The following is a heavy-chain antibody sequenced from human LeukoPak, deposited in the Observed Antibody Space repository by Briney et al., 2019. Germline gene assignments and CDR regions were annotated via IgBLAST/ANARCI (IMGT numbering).Heavy chain of an antibody. CDR1: GGSISSGGYY. CDR3: AYSSSWYGSGVDF. Sequence: SQTLSLTCTVSGGSISSGGYYWSWIRQHPGKGLEWIGYIYYSGSTYYSPSLKSRVTISVDTSKNQFSLKLSSVTAADTAVYFCAYSSSWYGSGVDFWGQGTLVTVSS. J-gene: IGHJ4*02. V-gene: IGHV4-31*03. D-gene: IGHD6-13*01. CDR2: IYYSGST.